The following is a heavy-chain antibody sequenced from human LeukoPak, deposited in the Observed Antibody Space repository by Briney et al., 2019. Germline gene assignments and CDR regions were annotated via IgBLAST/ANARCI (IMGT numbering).Heavy chain of an antibody. CDR1: GGSISSSSFY. CDR3: ARVDGYFDY. J-gene: IGHJ4*02. D-gene: IGHD5-24*01. Sequence: PSETLSLTCTVSGGSISSSSFYWGWIRQPRGKGLEWIGSIYASGTTYYSPSLKSRVTISVDTSKNQFSLKLNSVTAAYTAVYYCARVDGYFDYWGQGTLVTVSS. CDR2: IYASGTT. V-gene: IGHV4-39*01.